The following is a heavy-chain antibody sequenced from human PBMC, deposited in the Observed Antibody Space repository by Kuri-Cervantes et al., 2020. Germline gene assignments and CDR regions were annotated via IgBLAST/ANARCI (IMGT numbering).Heavy chain of an antibody. D-gene: IGHD6-13*01. CDR1: GFTFSSYI. J-gene: IGHJ6*02. V-gene: IGHV3-48*04. CDR3: ARDQWDEGSTTYYYYGMDV. Sequence: GESLRLSCAASGFTFSSYIMNWTRQPPGKGREWVSYISSSGSIIYYAGSVKSRFTISRDNAKNSLYLQMNSLRAEDTAVYYCARDQWDEGSTTYYYYGMDVWGQGTAVTVSS. CDR2: ISSSGSII.